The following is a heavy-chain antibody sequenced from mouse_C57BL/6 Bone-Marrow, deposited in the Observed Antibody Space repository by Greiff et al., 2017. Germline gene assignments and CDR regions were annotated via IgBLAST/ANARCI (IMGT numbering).Heavy chain of an antibody. CDR2: IYPGSGST. V-gene: IGHV1-55*01. Sequence: QVQLQQSGAELVKPGASVKMSCKASGYTFTSYWITWVKQRPGQGLEWIGDIYPGSGSTNYNEKFKSKATLTVDTSSSTAYMQLSSLTSEDSAVYYCARWDPMSTPYYFDYWGQGTTLTVSS. J-gene: IGHJ2*01. CDR3: ARWDPMSTPYYFDY. CDR1: GYTFTSYW. D-gene: IGHD2-4*01.